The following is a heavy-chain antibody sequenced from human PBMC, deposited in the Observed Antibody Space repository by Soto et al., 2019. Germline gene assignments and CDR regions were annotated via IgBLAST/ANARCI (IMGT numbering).Heavy chain of an antibody. J-gene: IGHJ5*02. V-gene: IGHV1-8*01. CDR2: MNPNSGNT. Sequence: QVQLVQSGAEVKKPGASVKVSCKASGYTFTSYVINWVRQATGQGLEWMGWMNPNSGNTGYAQKFQGRVTMTRNTSLSTAYMDVSSLSSEDTAVYYCARGNDWCDPWGQGTLVTVSS. CDR3: ARGNDWCDP. CDR1: GYTFTSYV.